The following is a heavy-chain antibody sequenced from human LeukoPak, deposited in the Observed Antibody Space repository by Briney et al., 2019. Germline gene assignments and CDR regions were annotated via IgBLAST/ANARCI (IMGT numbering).Heavy chain of an antibody. V-gene: IGHV4-31*03. J-gene: IGHJ1*01. Sequence: SETLSLTCTVSGGSISNGGYYWSWIRQLPGKGLEWIGYIYYNGHTYYNPSLKSRVVISVDTSKNQFSLQLNSVTPEDTAVYYCARGPSYFQHWGQGTLVTVSS. CDR3: ARGPSYFQH. CDR1: GGSISNGGYY. CDR2: IYYNGHT.